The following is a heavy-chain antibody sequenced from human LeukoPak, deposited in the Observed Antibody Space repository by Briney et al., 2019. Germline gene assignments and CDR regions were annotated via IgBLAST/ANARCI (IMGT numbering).Heavy chain of an antibody. D-gene: IGHD3-10*01. CDR2: INPISGDT. CDR1: GYTFTGNY. CDR3: ARDNYFGSGSYYRDNWFDP. J-gene: IGHJ5*02. Sequence: ASVKVSCKASGYTFTGNYMHWVRQAPGQGLEWMGWINPISGDTNYAQNFQGRVTMTRDTSVSTAYMELNRLRSDDTAVCYCARDNYFGSGSYYRDNWFDPWGQGTLVTVSS. V-gene: IGHV1-2*02.